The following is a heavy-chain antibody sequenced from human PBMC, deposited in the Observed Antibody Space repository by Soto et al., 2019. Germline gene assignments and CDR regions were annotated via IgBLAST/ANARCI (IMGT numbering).Heavy chain of an antibody. CDR1: GYTFRGYG. Sequence: GGSLRLSCEGFGYTFRGYGMIWVRQAPGKGLECVSYISNDETIVNYADSVKGRFTISRDSSKNSLYLQMNSLRAEDTAVYYCARGGVPAASYYYSVMDVCGQGTSVTVSS. D-gene: IGHD2-2*01. CDR3: ARGGVPAASYYYSVMDV. CDR2: ISNDETIV. J-gene: IGHJ6*02. V-gene: IGHV3-48*01.